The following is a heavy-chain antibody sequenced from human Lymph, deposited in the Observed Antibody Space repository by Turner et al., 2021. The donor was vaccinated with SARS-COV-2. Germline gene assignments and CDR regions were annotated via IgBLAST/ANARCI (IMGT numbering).Heavy chain of an antibody. D-gene: IGHD6-19*01. CDR2: ILYSGRT. Sequence: QVQLQQSGPGLVRPSETLSFTCFVSGGSISSYYWSWIRQPPGKGLEWIGYILYSGRTNYNLCLKSRVTISVDTSKNQFSLKLSSVTAADTAVYYCARHGFSGWYGGGMDVWGQGTTVTVSS. CDR1: GGSISSYY. J-gene: IGHJ6*02. CDR3: ARHGFSGWYGGGMDV. V-gene: IGHV4-59*08.